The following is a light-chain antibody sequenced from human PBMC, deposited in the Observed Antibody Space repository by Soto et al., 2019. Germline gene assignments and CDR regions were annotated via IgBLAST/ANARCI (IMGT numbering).Light chain of an antibody. CDR1: QNIARY. J-gene: IGKJ2*01. CDR2: AAS. CDR3: QQSYSAPFT. Sequence: DIQMTQSPSSLSASVGARATITCRTSQNIARYLNWYQQRPGKAPNLLISAASSLQSGVPSRFSGSGSGTDFTLTIPSLQPEDFATYSCQQSYSAPFTFGQGTKLEIK. V-gene: IGKV1-39*01.